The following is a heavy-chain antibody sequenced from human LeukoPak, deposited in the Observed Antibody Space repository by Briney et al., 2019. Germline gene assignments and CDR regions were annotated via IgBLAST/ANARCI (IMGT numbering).Heavy chain of an antibody. CDR3: ARSVARGQFDP. V-gene: IGHV1-8*03. J-gene: IGHJ5*02. D-gene: IGHD2-21*01. CDR1: GYTFTSYD. Sequence: ASVKVSCKASGYTFTSYDINWVRQATGQGLEWRGWMNPNSGNTGYVQKFQGRVTITRNTSISTAYMELSSLRSEDTAVYYCARSVARGQFDPWGQGTLVTVSS. CDR2: MNPNSGNT.